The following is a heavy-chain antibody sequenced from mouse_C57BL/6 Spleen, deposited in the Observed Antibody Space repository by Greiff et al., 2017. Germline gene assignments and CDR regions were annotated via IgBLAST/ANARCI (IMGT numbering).Heavy chain of an antibody. J-gene: IGHJ3*01. CDR2: ISPSYGDT. V-gene: IGHV1-67*01. D-gene: IGHD2-13*01. Sequence: QVHVKQSGPGLLGPGASVKLSCKGSGSTFTIYSMHWVNQSHGRSLGGIGVISPSYGDTSYNKKFKDKATMTVDKSSSTAYMELARLTSEDSAVYYCARGMTRGNQAWFAYWGQGTLVTVSA. CDR3: ARGMTRGNQAWFAY. CDR1: GSTFTIYS.